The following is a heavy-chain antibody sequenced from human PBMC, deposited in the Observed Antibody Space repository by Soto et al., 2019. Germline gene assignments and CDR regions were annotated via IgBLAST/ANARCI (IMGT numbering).Heavy chain of an antibody. V-gene: IGHV3-23*01. J-gene: IGHJ4*02. CDR1: GFTFSNYA. CDR2: VSGSGGMT. D-gene: IGHD2-15*01. CDR3: AKWSRGYCGGVNCPPEPYFDS. Sequence: EVQLFESGGGLEQPGGSLRLSCAASGFTFSNYAMSWVRQAPGKGLEWVSTVSGSGGMTYYADSVNGRFTITRDNSKNSLYLQMKSLRGEDTAVYYCAKWSRGYCGGVNCPPEPYFDSWGQGTLVTVSS.